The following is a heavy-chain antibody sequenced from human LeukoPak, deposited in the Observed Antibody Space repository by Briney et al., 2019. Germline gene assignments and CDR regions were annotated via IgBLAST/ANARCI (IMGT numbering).Heavy chain of an antibody. CDR2: ISGSSSSI. CDR3: ARDLARYCTGGRCESDDY. V-gene: IGHV3-21*01. D-gene: IGHD2-15*01. Sequence: GGSLRLSCAASGSTFDDYTMHWVRQAPGKGLEWVSSISGSSSSIYYADSVKGRFTISKDNAKNSLYLQMNSLRAEDTAVYYCARDLARYCTGGRCESDDYWGQGTLVTVSS. CDR1: GSTFDDYT. J-gene: IGHJ4*02.